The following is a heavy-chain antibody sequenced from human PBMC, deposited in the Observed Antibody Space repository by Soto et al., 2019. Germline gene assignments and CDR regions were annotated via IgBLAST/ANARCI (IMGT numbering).Heavy chain of an antibody. V-gene: IGHV1-46*03. Sequence: ASVKVSCKASGNTFSNYYIHWVRQAPGQGLEWMGTINPSGGHTTYAQKFLGRVTMTRDTSTSTLYMELTSLRSEDTAVYYCAREFGGSRVFDDWGQGTLVTVSS. J-gene: IGHJ4*02. D-gene: IGHD1-26*01. CDR1: GNTFSNYY. CDR3: AREFGGSRVFDD. CDR2: INPSGGHT.